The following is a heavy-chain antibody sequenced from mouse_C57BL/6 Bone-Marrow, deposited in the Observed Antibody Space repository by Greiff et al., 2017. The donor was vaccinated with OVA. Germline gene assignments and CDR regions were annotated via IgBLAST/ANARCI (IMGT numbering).Heavy chain of an antibody. V-gene: IGHV1-50*01. CDR1: GYTFTSYW. D-gene: IGHD5-1-1*01. Sequence: QVQLQQPGAELVKPGASVKLSCKASGYTFTSYWMQWVKQRPGQGLEWIGEIDPSDSYTNYNQKFKGKATLTVDTSSSTAYMQLSSLTSEDSAVYYCARKGPLIPLLCDYWGQGTTLTVSS. J-gene: IGHJ2*01. CDR2: IDPSDSYT. CDR3: ARKGPLIPLLCDY.